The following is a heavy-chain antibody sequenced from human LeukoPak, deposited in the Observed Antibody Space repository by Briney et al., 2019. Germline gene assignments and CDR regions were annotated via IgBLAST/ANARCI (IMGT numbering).Heavy chain of an antibody. D-gene: IGHD1-26*01. CDR3: ARDLAKERDRNSGSYYDLSDY. J-gene: IGHJ4*02. CDR2: ISSSGSTI. CDR1: GFTFSSYE. Sequence: GGSLRLSCAASGFTFSSYEMNWVRQAPGKGLEWVSYISSSGSTIYYADSVKGRFTISRDNAKNSLYLQMNSLRAEDTAVYYCARDLAKERDRNSGSYYDLSDYWGQGTLVTVSS. V-gene: IGHV3-48*03.